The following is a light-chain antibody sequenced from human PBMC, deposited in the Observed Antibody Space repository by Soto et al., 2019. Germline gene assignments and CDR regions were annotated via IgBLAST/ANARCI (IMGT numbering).Light chain of an antibody. CDR1: SSDVGGYDY. V-gene: IGLV2-14*01. Sequence: QSVLTQPDSVSGSPGQSITISCTGTSSDVGGYDYVSWYQLHPGKAPKLMVFEVSNRPSGVSYRFSGSKSGNTASLTLSGLQPEYEFYYHGSSYPRSSIPYGLGTEIKVAV. CDR2: EVS. J-gene: IGLJ1*01. CDR3: SSYPRSSIPYG.